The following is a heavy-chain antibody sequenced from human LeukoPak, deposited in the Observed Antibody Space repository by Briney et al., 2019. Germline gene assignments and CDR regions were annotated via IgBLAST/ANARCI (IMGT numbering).Heavy chain of an antibody. CDR3: ARDRKTGSYYPDY. Sequence: PGRSLRLSCAASGFTFGNHGMHWVRRTPGKGLEWLAVIWYDGSTKYYADSVKGRFTISRDNSGNTVFLHMNSLRAEDTAFYFCARDRKTGSYYPDYWGRGTLVTVSS. CDR1: GFTFGNHG. D-gene: IGHD3-10*01. CDR2: IWYDGSTK. V-gene: IGHV3-33*01. J-gene: IGHJ4*02.